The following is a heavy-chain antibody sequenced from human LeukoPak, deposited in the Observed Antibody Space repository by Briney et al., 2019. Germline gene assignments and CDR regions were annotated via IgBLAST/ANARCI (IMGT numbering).Heavy chain of an antibody. CDR3: ARGARIVVAGPEGSFDY. D-gene: IGHD6-19*01. CDR1: GYTFTGYY. J-gene: IGHJ4*02. Sequence: ASVKVSCKASGYTFTGYYIHWVRQAPGPGLEWMGWINPNSGGTNCAQKFQGRVTMTRDTSISTAYMELSRLRSDDTAVYYCARGARIVVAGPEGSFDYWGQGTLVTVSS. CDR2: INPNSGGT. V-gene: IGHV1-2*02.